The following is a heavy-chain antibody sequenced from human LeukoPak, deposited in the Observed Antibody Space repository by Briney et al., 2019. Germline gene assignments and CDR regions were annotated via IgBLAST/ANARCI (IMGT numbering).Heavy chain of an antibody. CDR1: GYTFTSYG. CDR3: ARSSSPPYSSSWYAYYYYYYMDV. Sequence: ASVKVSCKASGYTFTSYGISWVRQAPGQGLEWMGWISAYNGNTNYAQKFQGRVTITADKSTSTAYMELSSLRSEDTAVYYCARSSSPPYSSSWYAYYYYYYMDVWGKGTTVTVSS. V-gene: IGHV1-18*01. CDR2: ISAYNGNT. J-gene: IGHJ6*03. D-gene: IGHD6-13*01.